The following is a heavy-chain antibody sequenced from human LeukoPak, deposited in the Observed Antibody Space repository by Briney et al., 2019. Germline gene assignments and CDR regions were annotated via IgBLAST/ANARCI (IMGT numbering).Heavy chain of an antibody. V-gene: IGHV3-23*01. J-gene: IGHJ4*02. CDR3: ARDRNIVLMVYDFDY. CDR1: GFTFSSHA. CDR2: ISDSGDST. Sequence: PGGSLRLSCAASGFTFSSHALSWVRQAPGKGLAWVSSISDSGDSTYYADSVKGRFTISRDNSKNTLYLQMNSLRAEDTAVYYCARDRNIVLMVYDFDYWGQGTLVTVSS. D-gene: IGHD2-8*01.